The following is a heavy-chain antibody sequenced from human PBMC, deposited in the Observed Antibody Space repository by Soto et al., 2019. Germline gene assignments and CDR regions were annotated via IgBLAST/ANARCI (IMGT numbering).Heavy chain of an antibody. V-gene: IGHV4-39*01. J-gene: IGHJ4*02. CDR2: IYYSGST. CDR1: GSSISSSSYY. CDR3: ARTRLSIAVAGHFDY. Sequence: LSLTCTVPGSSISSSSYYWVWIRQPPGKGLEWIGSIYYSGSTYYNPSLKSRVTISVDTSKNQCSLKLSSVTAAGTAVYYCARTRLSIAVAGHFDYWGQGTLVTVSS. D-gene: IGHD6-19*01.